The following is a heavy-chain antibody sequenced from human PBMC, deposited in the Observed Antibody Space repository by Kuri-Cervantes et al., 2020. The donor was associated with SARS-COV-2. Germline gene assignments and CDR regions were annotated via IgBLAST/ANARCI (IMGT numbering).Heavy chain of an antibody. CDR1: GYTFTSYY. D-gene: IGHD3-3*01. J-gene: IGHJ3*02. Sequence: ASVKVSCKASGYTFTSYYMHWVRQAPGQGLEWMGWINPNSGGTNYAQKFQGRVTISVDKSTTTAYMELRSLRSDDTAVYYCARGRDYDFWSGYPPVLYAFDIWGQGTMVTVSS. CDR3: ARGRDYDFWSGYPPVLYAFDI. V-gene: IGHV1-2*02. CDR2: INPNSGGT.